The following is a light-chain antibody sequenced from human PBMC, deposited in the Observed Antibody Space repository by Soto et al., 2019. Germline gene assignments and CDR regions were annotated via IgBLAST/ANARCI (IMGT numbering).Light chain of an antibody. J-gene: IGLJ1*01. CDR2: EVS. V-gene: IGLV2-14*01. CDR3: SSYTSFSTYV. Sequence: QSALTQPVSVSGSPGQSITISCTGTSSDVGGYNYVSWYPQHPGKAPKLMIYEVSNRPSGVSNRFSGSKSDNTASLTISGLQAEDEADYYCSSYTSFSTYVFGTGTKVTVL. CDR1: SSDVGGYNY.